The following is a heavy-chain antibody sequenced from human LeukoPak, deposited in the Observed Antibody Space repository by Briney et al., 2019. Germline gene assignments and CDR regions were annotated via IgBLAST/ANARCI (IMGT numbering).Heavy chain of an antibody. J-gene: IGHJ1*01. Sequence: SETLSLTCTVSGGSISSYYWSWIRQPPGKGLEWIGYIYYSGSTNYNPSLKSRVTISVDTSKNQFSLKLSSVTAADTAVYYCATAWDQLLTEGYFQHWGQGTLVTVSS. CDR2: IYYSGST. CDR1: GGSISSYY. V-gene: IGHV4-59*12. CDR3: ATAWDQLLTEGYFQH. D-gene: IGHD2-2*01.